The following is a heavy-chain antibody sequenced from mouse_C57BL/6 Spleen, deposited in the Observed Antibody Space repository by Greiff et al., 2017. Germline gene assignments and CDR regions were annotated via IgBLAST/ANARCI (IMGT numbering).Heavy chain of an antibody. V-gene: IGHV1-22*01. CDR2: INPNTGGT. D-gene: IGHD1-1*01. Sequence: EVQLQQSGPELVKPGASVKMSCKASGYTFTDYNMHWVKQSHGKSLEWIGYINPNTGGTSYNQKFKGKATLPVNKSSSTAYMELRSLTSEDSAVYYCARATTVVGRYFDDWGKGTTLTVAS. J-gene: IGHJ2*01. CDR1: GYTFTDYN. CDR3: ARATTVVGRYFDD.